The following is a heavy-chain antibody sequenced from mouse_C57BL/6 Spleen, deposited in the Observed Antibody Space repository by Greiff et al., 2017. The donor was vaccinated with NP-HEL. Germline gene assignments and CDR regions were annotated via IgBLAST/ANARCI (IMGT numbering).Heavy chain of an antibody. CDR1: GFNIKDDY. Sequence: EVKLVESGAELVRPGASVKLSCTASGFNIKDDYMHWVKQRPEQGLEWIGWIDPENGDTEYASKFQGKATITADTSSNTAYLQLSSLTSEDTAVYYCTTWNGSSSAWFAYWGQGTLVTVSA. V-gene: IGHV14-4*01. CDR3: TTWNGSSSAWFAY. D-gene: IGHD1-1*01. CDR2: IDPENGDT. J-gene: IGHJ3*01.